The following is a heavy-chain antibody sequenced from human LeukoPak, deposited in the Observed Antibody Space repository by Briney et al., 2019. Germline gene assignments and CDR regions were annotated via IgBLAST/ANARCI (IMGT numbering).Heavy chain of an antibody. Sequence: PSETLSLTCTVSGGSISSYYWSWTRQPPGKGLEWIGYIYYSGSTNYNPSLKSRVTISVDTSKNQFSLKLSSVTAADTAVYYCAREGILTGYPIFDYWGQGTLVTVSS. CDR2: IYYSGST. J-gene: IGHJ4*02. D-gene: IGHD3-9*01. V-gene: IGHV4-59*12. CDR3: AREGILTGYPIFDY. CDR1: GGSISSYY.